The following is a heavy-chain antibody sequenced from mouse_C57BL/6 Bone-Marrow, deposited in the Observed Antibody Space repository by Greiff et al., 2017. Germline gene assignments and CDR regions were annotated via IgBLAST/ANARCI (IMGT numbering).Heavy chain of an antibody. CDR2: IYPGNGDN. V-gene: IGHV1-12*01. J-gene: IGHJ2*01. D-gene: IGHD1-1*01. Sequence: QVQLKQSGAELVRPGASVKMSCKASGYTFTSYNMHWVKQTPRQGLEWIGAIYPGNGDNSYNQKFKGKATLTVDKSSSTAYMQLSSLTSEDSAVYFCAREGFYYAGLSSLYYFDYWGQGTTLTVSS. CDR1: GYTFTSYN. CDR3: AREGFYYAGLSSLYYFDY.